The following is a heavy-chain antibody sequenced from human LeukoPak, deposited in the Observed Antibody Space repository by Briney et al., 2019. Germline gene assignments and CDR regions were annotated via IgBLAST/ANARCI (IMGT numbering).Heavy chain of an antibody. Sequence: GGSLRLSCAASGFIFSNDAMHWVSQAPGKGLEWVAFIWFDGSNKHYADSVKGRFTISRDNSEDTLYLQMNSLRAEDTAVYYCVRDPSGSGFAFDSWGQGALVTVSS. J-gene: IGHJ4*02. V-gene: IGHV3-33*01. CDR1: GFIFSNDA. CDR3: VRDPSGSGFAFDS. D-gene: IGHD1-1*01. CDR2: IWFDGSNK.